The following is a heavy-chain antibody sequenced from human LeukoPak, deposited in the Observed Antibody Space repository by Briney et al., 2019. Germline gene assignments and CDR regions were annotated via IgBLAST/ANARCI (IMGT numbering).Heavy chain of an antibody. Sequence: GGSLRLSCAASGFTFSSYSMNWVRQAPGKGLEWVSSISSSSSYIYYADSVKGRFTISRDNAKNSLYLQMNSLRAEDTAVYYCARDSITIFGVAETNWFDPWGQGTLVTVSS. J-gene: IGHJ5*02. D-gene: IGHD3-3*01. V-gene: IGHV3-21*01. CDR1: GFTFSSYS. CDR2: ISSSSSYI. CDR3: ARDSITIFGVAETNWFDP.